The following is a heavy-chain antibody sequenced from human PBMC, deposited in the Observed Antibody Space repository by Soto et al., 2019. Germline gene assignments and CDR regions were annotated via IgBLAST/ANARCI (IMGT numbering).Heavy chain of an antibody. J-gene: IGHJ4*02. CDR1: GYTFTSYY. V-gene: IGHV1-46*01. CDR3: ARGGTTQRSSSGWVDYFDY. CDR2: INPSGGST. D-gene: IGHD6-25*01. Sequence: QVQLVQSGAEVKKPGASVKVSCKASGYTFTSYYMHWVRQAPGQGLEWMGIINPSGGSTSYAQKFQGRVTMTRDTSTSTGYMELSSLRSEDTAVYYCARGGTTQRSSSGWVDYFDYWRQGTLVTVSS.